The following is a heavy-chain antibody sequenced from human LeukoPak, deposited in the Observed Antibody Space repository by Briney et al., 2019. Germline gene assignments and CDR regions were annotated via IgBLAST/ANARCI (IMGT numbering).Heavy chain of an antibody. J-gene: IGHJ4*02. CDR2: ISGSGGST. Sequence: GGSLRLSCAASGFTFSSYAMSWVRQAPGKGLEWVSAISGSGGSTYYAASVKGRFTISRDNSKNTLYLQMNSLRAEDTAVYYCAKEGCSSTSCYVGDYWGQGTLVTVSS. CDR3: AKEGCSSTSCYVGDY. CDR1: GFTFSSYA. D-gene: IGHD2-2*01. V-gene: IGHV3-23*01.